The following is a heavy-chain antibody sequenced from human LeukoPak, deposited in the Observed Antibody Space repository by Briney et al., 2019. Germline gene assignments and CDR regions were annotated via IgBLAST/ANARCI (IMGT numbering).Heavy chain of an antibody. D-gene: IGHD3-16*02. V-gene: IGHV3-48*03. CDR3: ARDRYVIAY. J-gene: IGHJ4*02. Sequence: PGGSLRLSCAASGFTFSSYEMNWVRQAPGKGLEWVSYIRSSGNTIYYADSVKGRFTISRDNAKNSLYLQMNSLRAEDTAVYYCARDRYVIAYWGQGTLVTVSS. CDR1: GFTFSSYE. CDR2: IRSSGNTI.